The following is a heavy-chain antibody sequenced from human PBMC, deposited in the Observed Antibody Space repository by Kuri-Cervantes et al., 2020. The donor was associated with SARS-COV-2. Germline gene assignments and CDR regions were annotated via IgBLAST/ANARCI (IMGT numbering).Heavy chain of an antibody. CDR1: GYTFTSYG. CDR2: ISAYNGNT. CDR3: ARERILWFGEPTHFDY. J-gene: IGHJ4*02. Sequence: SVKVSCKASGYTFTSYGISWVRQAPGQGLEWMGWISAYNGNTNYAQKLQGRVTMTTDTSTSTAYMELRSLRSDDTAVYYCARERILWFGEPTHFDYWGQGTLVTVSS. V-gene: IGHV1-18*01. D-gene: IGHD3-10*01.